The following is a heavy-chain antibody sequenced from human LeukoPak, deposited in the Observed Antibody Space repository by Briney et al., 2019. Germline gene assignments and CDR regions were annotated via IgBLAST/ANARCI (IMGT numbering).Heavy chain of an antibody. CDR3: ARDHEVIAARYYFDY. Sequence: ASVKVSCKASGYTFTSYYMHWVRQAPGQGLEWMGIINPSGGSTSYAQKFQGRVTMTRDTSTSTVYMELSSLRSEDTAVYYCARDHEVIAARYYFDYWGQGTLVTVSS. CDR1: GYTFTSYY. J-gene: IGHJ4*02. CDR2: INPSGGST. V-gene: IGHV1-46*01. D-gene: IGHD6-13*01.